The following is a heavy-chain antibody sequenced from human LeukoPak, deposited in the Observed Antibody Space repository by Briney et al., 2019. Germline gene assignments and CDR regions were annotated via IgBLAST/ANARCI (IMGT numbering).Heavy chain of an antibody. CDR1: GFTFSSYA. Sequence: GGSLRLSCAASGFTFSSYAMSWVRQAPGKGLGWVSAISGSGGSTYYADSVKGRFTISRDNSKNTLYLQMNSLRAEDTAVYYCAKGTENYYDSSGLFDPWGQGTLVTVSS. J-gene: IGHJ5*02. CDR3: AKGTENYYDSSGLFDP. D-gene: IGHD3-22*01. V-gene: IGHV3-23*01. CDR2: ISGSGGST.